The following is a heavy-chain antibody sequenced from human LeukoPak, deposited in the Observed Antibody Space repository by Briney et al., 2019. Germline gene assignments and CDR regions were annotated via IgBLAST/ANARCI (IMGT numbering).Heavy chain of an antibody. D-gene: IGHD3-3*01. CDR2: INPNSGGT. J-gene: IGHJ5*02. Sequence: ASVKVSCKASGYTFTGYYMHWVRQAPGQGLEWMGWINPNSGGTNYAQKFQGRVTMTTDTSTSTAYMELRSLRSDDTAVYYCARIYDFWSGPRNWFDPWGQGTLVTVSS. CDR1: GYTFTGYY. V-gene: IGHV1-2*02. CDR3: ARIYDFWSGPRNWFDP.